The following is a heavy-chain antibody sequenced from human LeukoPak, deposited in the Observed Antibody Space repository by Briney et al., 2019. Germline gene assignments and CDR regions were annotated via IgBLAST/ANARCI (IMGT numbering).Heavy chain of an antibody. V-gene: IGHV4-34*01. Sequence: PSETLSLTCAVYGGSFSGYYWSWIRPPPGKGLEWIGEINHSGSTNYNPSLKSRVTISVDTSKNQFSLKLSSVTAADTAVYYCARVTAAMEHYFDYWGQGTLVTVSS. CDR3: ARVTAAMEHYFDY. CDR2: INHSGST. CDR1: GGSFSGYY. D-gene: IGHD5-18*01. J-gene: IGHJ4*02.